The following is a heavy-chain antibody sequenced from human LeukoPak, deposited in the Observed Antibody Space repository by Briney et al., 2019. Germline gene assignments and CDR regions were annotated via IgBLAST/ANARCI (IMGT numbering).Heavy chain of an antibody. CDR2: ISAYIGDT. CDR3: ARHSVPPYFDLLTGYYPPYQARGFDY. CDR1: GYTLISYG. D-gene: IGHD3-9*01. Sequence: ASVKVSCKASGYTLISYGTSWVRQAPPQGLEWMGGISAYIGDTNYAQHLQGRVTMTTDTSTSTAYMELRSLRSDDPALYYCARHSVPPYFDLLTGYYPPYQARGFDYWGQGTLVTVSS. J-gene: IGHJ4*02. V-gene: IGHV1-18*01.